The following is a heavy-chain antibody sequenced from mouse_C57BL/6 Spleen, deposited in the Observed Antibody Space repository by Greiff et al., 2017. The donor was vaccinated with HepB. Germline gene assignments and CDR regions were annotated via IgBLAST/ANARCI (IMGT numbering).Heavy chain of an antibody. V-gene: IGHV5-6*01. CDR3: ARQGMDY. Sequence: EVMLVESGGDLVKPGGSLKLSCAASGFTFSSYGMSWVRQTPDKRLEWVATISSGGSYTYYPDSVKGRFTISRDNAKNTLYLQMSSRKSEDTAMYYCARQGMDYWGQGTSVTVSS. CDR1: GFTFSSYG. CDR2: ISSGGSYT. J-gene: IGHJ4*01.